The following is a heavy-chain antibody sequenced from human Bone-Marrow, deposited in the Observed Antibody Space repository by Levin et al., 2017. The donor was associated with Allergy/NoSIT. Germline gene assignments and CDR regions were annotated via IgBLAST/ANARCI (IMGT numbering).Heavy chain of an antibody. D-gene: IGHD3-10*01. CDR1: GGSIRGYY. CDR2: IFYSGST. J-gene: IGHJ4*02. CDR3: ARSVAGEFDY. V-gene: IGHV4-59*01. Sequence: QSPTLSLPCPVSGGSIRGYYWSWVRQPPGKGLEWVGHIFYSGSTNYNPSLKSRVTISINTSKNQFSLNLTSVTAADTAFYYCARSVAGEFDYWGQGTLVTVSS.